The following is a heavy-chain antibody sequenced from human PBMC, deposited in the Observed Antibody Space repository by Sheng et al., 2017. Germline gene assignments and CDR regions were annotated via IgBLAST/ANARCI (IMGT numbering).Heavy chain of an antibody. J-gene: IGHJ5*02. Sequence: QVQLQQWGAGLLKPSETLSLTCAVYGGSFSGYYWSWIRQPPREGAWSGLGKVNHSGSTNYNPSLKSRVTISVDTSKNQFSLKLSSVTAADTAVYYCARGSTNGQKAFAWYQLLPRYNWFDPWGQGTLVTVSS. CDR3: ARGSTNGQKAFAWYQLLPRYNWFDP. D-gene: IGHD2-2*01. CDR1: GGSFSGYY. CDR2: VNHSGST. V-gene: IGHV4-34*01.